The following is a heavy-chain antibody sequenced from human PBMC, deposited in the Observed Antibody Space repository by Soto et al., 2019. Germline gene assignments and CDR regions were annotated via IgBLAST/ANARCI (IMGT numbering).Heavy chain of an antibody. V-gene: IGHV4-59*01. D-gene: IGHD3-3*01. Sequence: SETLSLTCTVSGGSISSYYWSWIRQPPGKGLEWIGYIYYSGSTNYNPSLKSRVTISVDTSKNQFSLNLSSVTAADTAVYYWARGGLRFFVDWYFDLWGRGTLVTVSS. CDR3: ARGGLRFFVDWYFDL. J-gene: IGHJ2*01. CDR2: IYYSGST. CDR1: GGSISSYY.